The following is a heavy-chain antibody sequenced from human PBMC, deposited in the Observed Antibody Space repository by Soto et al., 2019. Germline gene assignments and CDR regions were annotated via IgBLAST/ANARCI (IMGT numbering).Heavy chain of an antibody. J-gene: IGHJ5*02. Sequence: GASVQVSFQAPRDTFPNYYLNWVRQDPGQGLEWMGVINPHGGSTKYAQKFQGRITMTRYTSRSTVYMELSSLRSDDTAIYYCARSSGGNFGIIIEGSNWFDPWGQGTPVTVSS. CDR2: INPHGGST. V-gene: IGHV1-46*01. CDR1: RDTFPNYY. D-gene: IGHD3-3*01. CDR3: ARSSGGNFGIIIEGSNWFDP.